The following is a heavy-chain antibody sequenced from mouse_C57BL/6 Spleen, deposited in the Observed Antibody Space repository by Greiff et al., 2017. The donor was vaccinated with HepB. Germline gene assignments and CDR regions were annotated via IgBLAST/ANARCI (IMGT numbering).Heavy chain of an antibody. V-gene: IGHV1-50*01. CDR1: GYTFTSYW. J-gene: IGHJ2*01. CDR2: IDPSDSYT. CDR3: ASGDLLLRSFDY. Sequence: QVHVKQPGAELVKPGASVKLSCKASGYTFTSYWMQWVKQRPGQGLEWIGEIDPSDSYTNYNQKFKGKATLTVETSSSTAYMQLSSLTSEDSAVYYCASGDLLLRSFDYWGQGTTLTVSS. D-gene: IGHD1-1*01.